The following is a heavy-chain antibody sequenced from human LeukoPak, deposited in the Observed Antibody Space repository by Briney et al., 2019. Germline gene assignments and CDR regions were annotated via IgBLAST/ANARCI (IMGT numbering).Heavy chain of an antibody. Sequence: SETLSLTCTVSGDSITYWNWIRQPPGKGLEWIGTIYSHGRTECNPSLKSRVTMSTDTSKSQVSLRLSSVTAADTAVYYCVRGLAGPTSGAIYFDIWGRGTLVTVSS. CDR3: VRGLAGPTSGAIYFDI. CDR1: GDSITY. D-gene: IGHD3-3*01. V-gene: IGHV4-59*01. CDR2: IYSHGRT. J-gene: IGHJ2*01.